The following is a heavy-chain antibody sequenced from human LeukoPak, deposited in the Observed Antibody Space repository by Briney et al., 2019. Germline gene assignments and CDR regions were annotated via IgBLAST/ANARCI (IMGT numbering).Heavy chain of an antibody. CDR1: GFTFSSYE. CDR3: ARGGSYLSAFDI. CDR2: ISSSGSTI. Sequence: GGSLRLSCAASGFTFSSYEMNWVRQAPGKGLEWVSYISSSGSTIYYADSVKGRFTISRDNSKNTLYLQMNSLRGEDTAVYYCARGGSYLSAFDIWGQGTMVTVSS. D-gene: IGHD1-26*01. J-gene: IGHJ3*02. V-gene: IGHV3-48*03.